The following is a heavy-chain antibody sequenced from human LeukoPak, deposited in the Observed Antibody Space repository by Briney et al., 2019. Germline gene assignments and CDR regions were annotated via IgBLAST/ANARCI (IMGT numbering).Heavy chain of an antibody. CDR1: GYTFTSYG. CDR3: ARGNEYSSSYYMDV. CDR2: ISGYSGNT. Sequence: GASVKVSCKASGYTFTSYGVSWVRQAPGQGLEWMGWISGYSGNTNYAQKLQGRVTMTTDTSTRTAYMELRSLTFNDTAVYYCARGNEYSSSYYMDVWGKGTTVTVS. D-gene: IGHD6-6*01. J-gene: IGHJ6*03. V-gene: IGHV1-18*01.